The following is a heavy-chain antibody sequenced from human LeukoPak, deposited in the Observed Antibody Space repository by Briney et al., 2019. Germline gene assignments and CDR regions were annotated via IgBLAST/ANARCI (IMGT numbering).Heavy chain of an antibody. CDR1: GFTFSSYG. Sequence: GRPLRLSCAASGFTFSSYGMHWVRQAPGKGLEWVAVIWYDGSNKYYADSVKGRFTISRDNSKNTLYLQMNSLRAEDTAVYYCAKDPVAGRRGRFDIWGQGTMVTVSS. V-gene: IGHV3-33*06. CDR2: IWYDGSNK. J-gene: IGHJ3*02. CDR3: AKDPVAGRRGRFDI. D-gene: IGHD6-19*01.